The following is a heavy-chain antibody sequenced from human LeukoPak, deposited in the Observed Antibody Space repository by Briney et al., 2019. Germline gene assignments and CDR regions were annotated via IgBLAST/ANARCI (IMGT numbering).Heavy chain of an antibody. CDR3: ARDADYGGNAFDY. CDR2: INHSGST. CDR1: GGSISSSNW. D-gene: IGHD4-23*01. Sequence: SETLSLTCAVSGGSISSSNWWSWVRQPPVKGLEWIGEINHSGSTNYNPSLKSRVTVSVDTSKNQFSLKLSSVTAADTAVYYCARDADYGGNAFDYWGQGTLVTVSS. V-gene: IGHV4-4*02. J-gene: IGHJ4*02.